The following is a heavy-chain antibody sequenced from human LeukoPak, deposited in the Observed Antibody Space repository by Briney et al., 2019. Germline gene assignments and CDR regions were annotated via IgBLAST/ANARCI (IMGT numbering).Heavy chain of an antibody. V-gene: IGHV3-30-3*01. J-gene: IGHJ4*02. Sequence: GKSLTLSCAASGFTFSTYAMHWVRQVPGKGLEWVAFTSFDESNKFYADSVEGRFTISRDNAKNTLYLQMNSLRAEDTAVYYCARVLSPGISGLGGYWGQGTLVTVSS. CDR1: GFTFSTYA. D-gene: IGHD6-19*01. CDR3: ARVLSPGISGLGGY. CDR2: TSFDESNK.